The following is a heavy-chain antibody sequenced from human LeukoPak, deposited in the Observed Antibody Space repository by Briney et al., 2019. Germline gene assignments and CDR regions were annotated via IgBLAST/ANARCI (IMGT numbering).Heavy chain of an antibody. CDR3: AKTLRYFDWLFYYYGMDV. J-gene: IGHJ6*02. CDR1: GFTFSSYG. Sequence: PGGSLRLSCAASGFTFSSYGMHWVRQAPGKGLGWVAVISYDGSNKYYADSVKSRFTISRDNSKNTLYLQMNSLRAGDTAVYYCAKTLRYFDWLFYYYGMDVWSQGTTVTVSS. V-gene: IGHV3-30*18. D-gene: IGHD3-9*01. CDR2: ISYDGSNK.